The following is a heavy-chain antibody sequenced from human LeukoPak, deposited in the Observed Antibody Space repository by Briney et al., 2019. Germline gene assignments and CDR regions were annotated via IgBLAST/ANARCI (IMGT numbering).Heavy chain of an antibody. V-gene: IGHV3-48*03. J-gene: IGHJ6*02. CDR3: ARDQHAQTDLEGSLSGMDV. CDR1: GFTFRSYE. D-gene: IGHD3-3*01. Sequence: GGSLRLSCSASGFTFRSYEMNWVRQAPGKGLEWVSCISSSGSTIYYADSVKGRFTISRDNAKNSLYLQMNSLRAEDTAVYYCARDQHAQTDLEGSLSGMDVWGQGTTVTVSS. CDR2: ISSSGSTI.